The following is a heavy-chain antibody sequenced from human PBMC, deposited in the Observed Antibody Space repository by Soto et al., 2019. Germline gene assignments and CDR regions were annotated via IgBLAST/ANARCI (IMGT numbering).Heavy chain of an antibody. V-gene: IGHV2-70*11. CDR1: GFSLRTNGMC. J-gene: IGHJ4*02. CDR3: ARIPRSYSGSYTYFDY. Sequence: ESGPTLVNPTQTLTPTCTFSGFSLRTNGMCVSWIRQPPGKALEWLARIDWDDDKYYSTSLKTRLTISKDTSKNQVVLTMTNMDPVDTATYYCARIPRSYSGSYTYFDYWGQGTLVTVSS. D-gene: IGHD1-26*01. CDR2: IDWDDDK.